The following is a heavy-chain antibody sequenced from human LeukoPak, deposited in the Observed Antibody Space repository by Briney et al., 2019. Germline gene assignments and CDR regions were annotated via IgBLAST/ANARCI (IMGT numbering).Heavy chain of an antibody. CDR1: GYTFTTSY. Sequence: GASVKVPCKASGYTFTTSYIHWVRQAPGQGLEWMGLIKPGGDNTNYAQNFQGRVTMTSDTSASTVYMELSSLRSEDTAIYYCARIRDGYNDAYDIWGQGTVVTVPS. J-gene: IGHJ3*02. D-gene: IGHD5-24*01. V-gene: IGHV1-46*01. CDR2: IKPGGDNT. CDR3: ARIRDGYNDAYDI.